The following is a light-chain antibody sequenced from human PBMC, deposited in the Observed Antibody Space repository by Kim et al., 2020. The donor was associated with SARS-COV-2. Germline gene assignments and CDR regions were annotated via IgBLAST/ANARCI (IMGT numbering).Light chain of an antibody. Sequence: EIVLTQSPGTLSLSPGEGATLSCRASDYIANDYLAWYQQRRGQAPRLLIYGASSRATGIPDRFSGSGSGTDFTLSITRLEPEDFAVYFWQQYCDSSAFGQGTKVDIK. CDR2: GAS. V-gene: IGKV3-20*01. CDR1: DYIANDY. CDR3: QQYCDSSA. J-gene: IGKJ1*01.